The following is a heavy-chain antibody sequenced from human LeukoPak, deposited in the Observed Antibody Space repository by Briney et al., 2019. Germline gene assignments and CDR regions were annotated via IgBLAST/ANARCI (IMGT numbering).Heavy chain of an antibody. J-gene: IGHJ4*02. CDR2: IRSKAYGGTT. CDR1: GFTFSNYA. Sequence: GGSLRLSCAASGFTFSNYAMSWVRQAPGKGLEWVGFIRSKAYGGTTEYAASVKGRFTISRDDSKSIAYLQMNSLKTGDIAVYYCTGRDDYWGQGTLVTVSS. CDR3: TGRDDY. V-gene: IGHV3-49*04.